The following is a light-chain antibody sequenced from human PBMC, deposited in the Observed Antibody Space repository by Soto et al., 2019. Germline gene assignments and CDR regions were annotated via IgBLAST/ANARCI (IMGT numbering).Light chain of an antibody. CDR3: AALEVSLRGPV. J-gene: IGLJ3*02. CDR2: SNN. V-gene: IGLV1-47*02. CDR1: SSNIGSNY. Sequence: QAVVTQPPSASGTPGQRVTISCSGSSSNIGSNYVYWYQQLPGTAPKLLIYSNNQRPSGVPDRFSGSKSGTSASLAISGIRSADEADHYCAALEVSLRGPVFGGGTKLTVL.